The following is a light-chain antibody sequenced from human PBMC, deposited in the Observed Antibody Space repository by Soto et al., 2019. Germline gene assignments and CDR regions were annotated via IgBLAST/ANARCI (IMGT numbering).Light chain of an antibody. J-gene: IGLJ1*01. CDR2: DVX. Sequence: QSALTQPASVSGSPGQSITISCTGTSSDVGGYNYVSWYQHHPGKAPKLMIYDVXXXXXXXXXXXXXSKSGNTASLTISGXXXXDXXXXXXSSYTSSSTLLYVFGTGTKLTVL. CDR1: SSDVGGYNY. V-gene: IGLV2-14*03. CDR3: SSYTSSSTLLYV.